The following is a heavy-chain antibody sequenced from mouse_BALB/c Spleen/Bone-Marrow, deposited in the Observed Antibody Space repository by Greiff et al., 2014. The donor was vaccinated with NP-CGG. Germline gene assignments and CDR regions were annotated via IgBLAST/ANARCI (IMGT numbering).Heavy chain of an antibody. V-gene: IGHV1-7*01. CDR1: GYTFTSYW. CDR2: INPSTGYT. J-gene: IGHJ4*01. Sequence: VQLVESGAELAKPGASVKMSCKASGYTFTSYWMHWVKQRPGQGLEWIGYINPSTGYTEYNQKFKDKATLTADKSSSTAYMQLSSLTSEDSAVYYCARPRGHRAYYAMDYWGQGTSVTVSS. CDR3: ARPRGHRAYYAMDY. D-gene: IGHD6-1*01.